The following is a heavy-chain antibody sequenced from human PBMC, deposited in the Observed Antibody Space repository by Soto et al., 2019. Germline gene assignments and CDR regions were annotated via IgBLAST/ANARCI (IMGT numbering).Heavy chain of an antibody. CDR1: GYSFTSYW. CDR2: IYPGDFDT. J-gene: IGHJ5*02. D-gene: IGHD5-12*01. V-gene: IGHV5-51*01. Sequence: GESLKISCKGSGYSFTSYWIGWVRHMPGKGLEWMGIIYPGDFDTRYSPSFQGQVTISADKSINTAYLQWSSLEASDTAMYYCAGRDGYNRFDPWGQGTLVTVSS. CDR3: AGRDGYNRFDP.